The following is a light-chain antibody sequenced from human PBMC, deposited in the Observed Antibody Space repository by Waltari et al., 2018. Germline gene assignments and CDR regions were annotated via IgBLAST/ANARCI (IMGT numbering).Light chain of an antibody. V-gene: IGKV1D-12*01. CDR2: DAS. J-gene: IGKJ5*01. CDR3: QETNTFPIT. CDR1: QDISNQ. Sequence: DIQMTQSPSSVSASVGDTVTITCRASQDISNQLTWYQQKPGKAPKFLIYDASTLESGVPSRFGGSGSGTDFTLTVRSLQPEDFATYYCQETNTFPITFGQGTRLEIK.